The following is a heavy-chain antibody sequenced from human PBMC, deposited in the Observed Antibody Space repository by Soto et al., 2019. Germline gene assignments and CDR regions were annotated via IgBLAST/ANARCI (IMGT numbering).Heavy chain of an antibody. D-gene: IGHD3-22*01. J-gene: IGHJ4*02. Sequence: VGSLRLSCAASVFTFSDNYMSCIRHSPGKWLEWVSYISSSGSIIYYADSVKGRLTISRDNAKNSLYLQMNSLRAEDTAVYYCARDLGYYESDGYFDYWGQAALVIVS. CDR2: ISSSGSII. V-gene: IGHV3-11*01. CDR1: VFTFSDNY. CDR3: ARDLGYYESDGYFDY.